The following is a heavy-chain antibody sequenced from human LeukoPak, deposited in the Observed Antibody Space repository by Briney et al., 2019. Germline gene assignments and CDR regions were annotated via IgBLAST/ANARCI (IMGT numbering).Heavy chain of an antibody. D-gene: IGHD2-15*01. J-gene: IGHJ3*02. CDR3: ARAFSRFGYCSGGSCYSYAFDI. Sequence: SETLSLTCTVSGGSISSGSYYWSWIRQPAGKGLESIGRIYTSGSTYYNPSLKSRVTISVDTSKNQFSLKLSSVTAADTAVYYCARAFSRFGYCSGGSCYSYAFDIWGQGTMVTVSS. CDR2: IYTSGST. V-gene: IGHV4-61*02. CDR1: GGSISSGSYY.